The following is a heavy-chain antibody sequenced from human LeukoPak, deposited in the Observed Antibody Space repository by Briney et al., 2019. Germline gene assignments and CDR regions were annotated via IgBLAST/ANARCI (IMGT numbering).Heavy chain of an antibody. D-gene: IGHD1-1*01. CDR2: INSKTDGGTT. Sequence: PGGSLRLSCAASAFTFSNAWMSWVRQAPGKGLEWVGRINSKTDGGTTDYAAPVKGRFTISRDDSKNTLYLQMNSLKTEDIAVYYCTTNPYKSPNGGDYWGQGTLVTVSS. CDR1: AFTFSNAW. V-gene: IGHV3-15*01. CDR3: TTNPYKSPNGGDY. J-gene: IGHJ4*02.